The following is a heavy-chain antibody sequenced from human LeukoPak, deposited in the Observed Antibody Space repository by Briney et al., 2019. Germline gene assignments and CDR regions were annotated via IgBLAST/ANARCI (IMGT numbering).Heavy chain of an antibody. V-gene: IGHV4-4*09. CDR1: GGSISSYY. CDR3: ASWLGATPRGAFDI. D-gene: IGHD1-26*01. J-gene: IGHJ3*02. CDR2: IYTSGST. Sequence: SETLSLTCTVSGGSISSYYWSWIRQPPGKGLEWIGYIYTSGSTNYNPSLKSRVTISVDTSKNQFSLKLSSVTAADTAVCYCASWLGATPRGAFDIWGQGTMVTVSS.